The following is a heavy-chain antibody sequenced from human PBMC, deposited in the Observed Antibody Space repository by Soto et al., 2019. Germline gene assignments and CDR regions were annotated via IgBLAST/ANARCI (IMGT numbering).Heavy chain of an antibody. CDR2: ISYDGSNK. V-gene: IGHV3-30*18. Sequence: PGGSLRLSCAASGFTFSSYAMHWVRQAPGKGLEWVAVISYDGSNKYYAASVKGRFTISRDNSKNTLYLQMSSLRAEDTALYYCAKDPYYDYGSPRIDYWGQGAQVTVSS. J-gene: IGHJ4*02. D-gene: IGHD3-16*01. CDR1: GFTFSSYA. CDR3: AKDPYYDYGSPRIDY.